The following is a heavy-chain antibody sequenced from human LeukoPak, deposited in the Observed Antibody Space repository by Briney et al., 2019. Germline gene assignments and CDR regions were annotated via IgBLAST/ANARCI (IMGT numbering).Heavy chain of an antibody. D-gene: IGHD3-22*01. Sequence: GGSLRLSCAASGFTFSSYSMNWVRQAPGEGLEWVSYISSSSSTIYYADSVKGRFTISRDNAKNSLYLQMNSLRAEDTAVYYCARGARDSSGYIDYWGQGTLVTVSS. CDR2: ISSSSSTI. CDR1: GFTFSSYS. CDR3: ARGARDSSGYIDY. J-gene: IGHJ4*02. V-gene: IGHV3-48*01.